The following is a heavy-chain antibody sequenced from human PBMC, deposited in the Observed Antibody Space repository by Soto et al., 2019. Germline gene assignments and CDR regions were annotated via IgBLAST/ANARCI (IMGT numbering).Heavy chain of an antibody. CDR3: ARGRVSGYYDY. Sequence: GGSLRLSCTASGFTFGGYTMSWFRQAPGKGLEWVSSISSSSSYIYYADSVKGRFTISRDNAKNSLYLQMNSLRAEDTAVYYCARGRVSGYYDYWGQGTLVTVPQ. V-gene: IGHV3-21*01. J-gene: IGHJ4*02. CDR1: GFTFGGYT. CDR2: ISSSSSYI. D-gene: IGHD3-22*01.